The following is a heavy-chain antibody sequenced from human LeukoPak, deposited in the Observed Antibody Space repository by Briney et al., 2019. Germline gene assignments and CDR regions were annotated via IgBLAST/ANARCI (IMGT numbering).Heavy chain of an antibody. CDR2: ISYDGSNK. D-gene: IGHD6-6*01. CDR1: GFTFSSYA. V-gene: IGHV3-30*04. CDR3: AKDGQPSIDYWDYYSYMDV. J-gene: IGHJ6*03. Sequence: GGSLRLSCAASGFTFSSYAMHWVRQAPGKGLEWVAVISYDGSNKYYADSVKGRFTISRDNSKNTLYLQMNSLRPEDTAVFYCAKDGQPSIDYWDYYSYMDVWGKGTTVTISS.